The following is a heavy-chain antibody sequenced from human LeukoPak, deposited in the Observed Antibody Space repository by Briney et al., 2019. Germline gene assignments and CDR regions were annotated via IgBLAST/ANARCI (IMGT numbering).Heavy chain of an antibody. CDR1: GFTVSSNY. CDR3: ARGISGGYSYGYAILDY. CDR2: IYSGGST. V-gene: IGHV3-66*01. Sequence: PGGSLRLSCAATGFTVSSNYMSWVRQAPGKGLEWVSVIYSGGSTYYADSMKGRFTISRDNSKNTLYLQMNSLRAEDTAVYYCARGISGGYSYGYAILDYWGQGTLVTVSS. D-gene: IGHD5-18*01. J-gene: IGHJ4*02.